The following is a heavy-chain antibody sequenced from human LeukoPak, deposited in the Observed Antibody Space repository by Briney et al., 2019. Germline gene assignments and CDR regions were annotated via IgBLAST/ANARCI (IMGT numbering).Heavy chain of an antibody. CDR2: IYYSGST. Sequence: SETLSLTCSVSGDSISTSSYYWGWIRQPPGKGLEWIGTIYYSGSTYYNPSLTSRVTISVDTSKNQFSLKLSSVTAADTAVYYCARGVGYSNYEPPWGQGTLVTVSS. V-gene: IGHV4-39*01. D-gene: IGHD4-11*01. J-gene: IGHJ4*02. CDR1: GDSISTSSYY. CDR3: ARGVGYSNYEPP.